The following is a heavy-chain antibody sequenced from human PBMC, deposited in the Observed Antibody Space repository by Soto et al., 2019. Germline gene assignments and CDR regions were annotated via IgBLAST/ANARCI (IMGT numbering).Heavy chain of an antibody. CDR2: IWYDGSNK. J-gene: IGHJ6*03. CDR3: ARVNYDFWSGYYTGIRYYYYMDV. D-gene: IGHD3-3*01. V-gene: IGHV3-33*01. CDR1: GFTFSSYG. Sequence: GGSLRLSCAASGFTFSSYGMHWVRQAPGKGLEWVAVIWYDGSNKYYADSVKGRFTISRENSKNTLYLQMKSLRAEDTAVYYCARVNYDFWSGYYTGIRYYYYMDVWGKGTTVTVSS.